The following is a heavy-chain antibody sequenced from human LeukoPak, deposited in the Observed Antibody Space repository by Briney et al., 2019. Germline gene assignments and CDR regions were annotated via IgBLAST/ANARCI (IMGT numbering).Heavy chain of an antibody. J-gene: IGHJ5*02. CDR1: GDSMSDYF. D-gene: IGHD6-19*01. V-gene: IGHV4-59*01. Sequence: SETLSLTCTVSGDSMSDYFWTWIRQPPGKGLEWIGYAADSGSTNYNPSLKSRVTISVDTSKNRFSLRLTSVTAADTAVYYCARVKYYSSGWYWFDPWGQGTLVTVSS. CDR3: ARVKYYSSGWYWFDP. CDR2: AADSGST.